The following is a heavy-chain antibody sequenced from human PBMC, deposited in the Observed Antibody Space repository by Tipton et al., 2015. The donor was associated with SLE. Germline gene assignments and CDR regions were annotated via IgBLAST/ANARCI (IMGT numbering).Heavy chain of an antibody. CDR3: ARGCSSSTCEPFYFFGMDV. D-gene: IGHD2-2*01. V-gene: IGHV4-39*07. J-gene: IGHJ6*02. Sequence: LRLSCTVSGGSISSSSYYWGWIRQPPGKGLEWIGEVFRGGSTNYSPSLESRVTITVDMSKNQFSLRLISVTAADTAVYYCARGCSSSTCEPFYFFGMDVWGQGTTVTVSS. CDR1: GGSISSSSYY. CDR2: VFRGGST.